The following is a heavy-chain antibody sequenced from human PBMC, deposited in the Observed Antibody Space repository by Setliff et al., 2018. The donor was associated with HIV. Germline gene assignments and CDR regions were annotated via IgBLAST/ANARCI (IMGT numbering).Heavy chain of an antibody. CDR2: MNPGSRNT. CDR1: GYTFTNYD. D-gene: IGHD3-22*01. Sequence: GASVKVSCKPSGYTFTNYDINWVRQAAGQGLEWMGWMNPGSRNTGYAQRLEGSVTMTWGTSISTAYMELNNVKFEDTAVYYCARARTDHYDRGRRSHYYIDVWARGATVTVS. V-gene: IGHV1-8*02. CDR3: ARARTDHYDRGRRSHYYIDV. J-gene: IGHJ6*03.